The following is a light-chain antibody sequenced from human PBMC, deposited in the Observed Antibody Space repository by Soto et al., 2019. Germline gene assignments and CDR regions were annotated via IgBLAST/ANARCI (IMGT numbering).Light chain of an antibody. V-gene: IGKV3-15*01. CDR1: QSLSSN. Sequence: EMVITHPQTALSVSSGEIATRSSSARQSLSSNLAWYQQKPGQAPRLLIYGASTRATGIPTRFSGSGSWTEFTLTISGLQSDDFAVYYCQQYSNWPQITLGRGTRLEIK. J-gene: IGKJ5*01. CDR3: QQYSNWPQIT. CDR2: GAS.